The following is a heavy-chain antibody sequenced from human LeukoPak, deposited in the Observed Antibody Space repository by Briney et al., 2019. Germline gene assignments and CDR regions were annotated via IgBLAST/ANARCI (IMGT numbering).Heavy chain of an antibody. D-gene: IGHD6-13*01. CDR2: ISWNSGSI. CDR1: GFTFSSYA. Sequence: QAGGSLRLSCAASGFTFSSYAMSWVRQAPGKGLEWVSGISWNSGSIGYADSVKGRFTISRDNAKNSLYLQMNSLRAEDMALYYCAKSYSSSWYGAFDIWGQGTMVTVSS. CDR3: AKSYSSSWYGAFDI. J-gene: IGHJ3*02. V-gene: IGHV3-9*03.